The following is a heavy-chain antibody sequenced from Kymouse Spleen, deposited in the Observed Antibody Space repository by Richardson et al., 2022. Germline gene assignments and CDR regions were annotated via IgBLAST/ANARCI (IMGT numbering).Heavy chain of an antibody. V-gene: IGHV3-13*01. CDR1: GFTFSSYD. Sequence: EVQLVESGGGLVQPGGSLRLSCAASGFTFSSYDMHWVRQATGKGLEWVSAIGTAGDTYYPGSVKGRFTISRENAKNSLYLQMNSLRAGDTAVYYCARDQELGDYYYGMDVWGQGTTVTVSS. CDR3: ARDQELGDYYYGMDV. J-gene: IGHJ6*02. CDR2: IGTAGDT. D-gene: IGHD1-26*01.